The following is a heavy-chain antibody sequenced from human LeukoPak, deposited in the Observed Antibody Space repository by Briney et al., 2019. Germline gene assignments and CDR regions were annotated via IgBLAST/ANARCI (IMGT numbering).Heavy chain of an antibody. Sequence: PGGSLRLSCAASGFTFSSYAMSWVRQAPGKGLEWVSAISGSGGSTYYADSVKGRFTISRDNSKNTLYLQMNSLRAEDTAVYYCAKIPSLIQLWLHFQHWGQGTLVTVSS. CDR2: ISGSGGST. D-gene: IGHD5-18*01. CDR3: AKIPSLIQLWLHFQH. CDR1: GFTFSSYA. V-gene: IGHV3-23*01. J-gene: IGHJ1*01.